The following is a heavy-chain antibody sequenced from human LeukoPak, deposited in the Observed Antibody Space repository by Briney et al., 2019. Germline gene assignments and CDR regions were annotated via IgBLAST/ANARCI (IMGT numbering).Heavy chain of an antibody. V-gene: IGHV4-59*08. CDR2: IYYSGYS. D-gene: IGHD4-23*01. CDR3: ARQYGAHSNFDY. CDR1: GGSISSYY. Sequence: PETLSLTCNVSGGSISSYYWSWIRQPPGEGLEWIGYIYYSGYSNYNPSLESRVTISVDTSKNQFSLKLSSVTAADTAVYYCARQYGAHSNFDYWGQGTLVTVSS. J-gene: IGHJ4*02.